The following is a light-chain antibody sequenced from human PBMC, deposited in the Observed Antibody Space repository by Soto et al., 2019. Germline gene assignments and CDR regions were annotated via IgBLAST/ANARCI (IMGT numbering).Light chain of an antibody. V-gene: IGLV2-23*01. Sequence: QSVLTQPDSVSGSPGQSMTISCTGTSRDVGSYNLVSWYQQHPGKAPKLMIYEGSKRPSGVSNRFSGSKSGNTASLTISGLQAEDEADYYCCSYAGSSTLVFGTGTKVTVL. J-gene: IGLJ1*01. CDR3: CSYAGSSTLV. CDR1: SRDVGSYNL. CDR2: EGS.